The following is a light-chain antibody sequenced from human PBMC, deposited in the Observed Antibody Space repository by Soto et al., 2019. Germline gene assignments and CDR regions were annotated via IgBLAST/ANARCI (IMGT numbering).Light chain of an antibody. CDR2: DAS. CDR1: QSVSSL. Sequence: IVLTQSPATLSLWPGETAILSCRASQSVSSLLSWYQQKPGQAPRRLIYDASSRAPGVPARFRGSGSGTDFTLTISSLEPEDFALYYCQQRSSWITFGQGTRLEIE. V-gene: IGKV3-11*01. CDR3: QQRSSWIT. J-gene: IGKJ5*01.